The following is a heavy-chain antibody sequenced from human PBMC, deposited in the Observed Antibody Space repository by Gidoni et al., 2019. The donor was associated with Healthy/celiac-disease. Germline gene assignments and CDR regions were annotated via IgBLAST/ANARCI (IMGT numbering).Heavy chain of an antibody. J-gene: IGHJ6*02. D-gene: IGHD3-3*01. CDR3: ARATYYDFWSGYKYGMDV. Sequence: QVPLVQSGAEVKKPGASVKVSCKASGYTFTSYDINWVRQATGQGLEWMGWMNPNSGNTGYAQKFQGRVTMTRNTSISTAYMELSSLRSEDTAVYYCARATYYDFWSGYKYGMDVWGQGTTVTVSS. V-gene: IGHV1-8*01. CDR1: GYTFTSYD. CDR2: MNPNSGNT.